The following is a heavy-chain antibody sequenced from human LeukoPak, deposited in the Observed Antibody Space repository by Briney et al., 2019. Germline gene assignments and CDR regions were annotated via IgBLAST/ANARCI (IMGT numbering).Heavy chain of an antibody. CDR1: GYTFTDYF. Sequence: ASVKVSCKASGYTFTDYFIHWVRQAPGQGLEWMGIINPSNISTRYAQKFQGRVTMTRDTSTSTVYMELSSLRSEDTAVYYCVRDWGYASGSPTFDYWGQGTLVTVSS. D-gene: IGHD3-10*01. V-gene: IGHV1-46*01. CDR2: INPSNIST. CDR3: VRDWGYASGSPTFDY. J-gene: IGHJ4*02.